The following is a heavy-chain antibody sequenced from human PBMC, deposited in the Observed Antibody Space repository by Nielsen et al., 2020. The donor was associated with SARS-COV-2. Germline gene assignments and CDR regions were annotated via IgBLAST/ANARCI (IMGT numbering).Heavy chain of an antibody. D-gene: IGHD5-18*01. CDR2: IYASDGST. V-gene: IGHV1-46*01. Sequence: WVRQAPGQGLEWMGIIYASDGSTYYAQRFQGRVTVTRDKSTSTAYMELSSLRSEDTAVYYCARTRGYSYGSLVYYYYGMDVWGQGTTVTVSS. J-gene: IGHJ6*02. CDR3: ARTRGYSYGSLVYYYYGMDV.